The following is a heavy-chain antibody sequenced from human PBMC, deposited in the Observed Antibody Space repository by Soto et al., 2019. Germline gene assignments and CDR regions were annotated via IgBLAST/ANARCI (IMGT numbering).Heavy chain of an antibody. D-gene: IGHD3-16*01. J-gene: IGHJ4*02. CDR3: ARVLRGSGRGLFDY. Sequence: QVQLVQSGAEVKKPGSSVKVACKASGGTFSSYAISWVRQAPGQGLEWMGGIVPIFGTANYAQKLQGRVTITAHESTSAEYMELSSPRYKDTDVYYCARVLRGSGRGLFDYWGQGPMVAFSS. CDR1: GGTFSSYA. CDR2: IVPIFGTA. V-gene: IGHV1-69*01.